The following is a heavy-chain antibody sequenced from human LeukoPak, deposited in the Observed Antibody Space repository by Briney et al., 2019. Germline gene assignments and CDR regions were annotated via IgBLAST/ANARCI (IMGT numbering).Heavy chain of an antibody. CDR3: ASTYCYDSSGYYPFDY. J-gene: IGHJ4*02. Sequence: GGSLRLSCSASGFTFSNNAMHWVRQGPGKGLEYVSGITSNGRTTHYADSVKGRFTISRDNSKNTLSLQMSSLRAEDTAVYYCASTYCYDSSGYYPFDYWGQGTQVTVSS. CDR1: GFTFSNNA. D-gene: IGHD3-22*01. CDR2: ITSNGRTT. V-gene: IGHV3-64D*09.